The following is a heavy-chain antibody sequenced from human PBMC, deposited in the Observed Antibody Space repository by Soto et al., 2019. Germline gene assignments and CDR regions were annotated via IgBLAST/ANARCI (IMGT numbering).Heavy chain of an antibody. CDR2: FDPGDAET. CDR3: AASVVPYGMDV. J-gene: IGHJ6*02. V-gene: IGHV1-24*01. Sequence: RASVKVSCKVPGYTLTELSMHWVRQPPGKGLEWMGGFDPGDAETIYARRFQGRVTMTEDTSADTAYMELSSLRSEDTAMYYCAASVVPYGMDVWGQGXTVTVSS. D-gene: IGHD2-15*01. CDR1: GYTLTELS.